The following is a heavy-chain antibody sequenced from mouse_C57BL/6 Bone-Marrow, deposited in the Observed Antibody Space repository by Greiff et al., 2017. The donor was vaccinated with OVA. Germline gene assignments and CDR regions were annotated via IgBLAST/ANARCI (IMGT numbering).Heavy chain of an antibody. V-gene: IGHV1-52*01. J-gene: IGHJ1*03. CDR1: GYTFTSYW. CDR3: ARGRYGNYWYFDV. CDR2: IDPSDSET. D-gene: IGHD2-1*01. Sequence: QVQLQQPGAELVRPGSSVKLSCKASGYTFTSYWMHWVKQRPIQGLEWIGNIDPSDSETHYNQKFKDKATLTVDKSSSTACMQLSSLTSEDSAVYYCARGRYGNYWYFDVWGTGTTVTVSS.